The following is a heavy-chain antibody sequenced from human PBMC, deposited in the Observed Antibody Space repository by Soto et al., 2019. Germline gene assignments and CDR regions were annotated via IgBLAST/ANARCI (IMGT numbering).Heavy chain of an antibody. V-gene: IGHV3-73*01. CDR3: TRHVDFWSGYYIGPGWFDP. Sequence: GGSLRLSCAASGFTFSGSAMHWVRQASGKGLEWVGRIRSKANSYATAYAASVKGRFTISRDDSKNTAYLQMNSLKTEDTAVYYCTRHVDFWSGYYIGPGWFDPWGQGTLVTVSS. CDR2: IRSKANSYAT. D-gene: IGHD3-3*01. CDR1: GFTFSGSA. J-gene: IGHJ5*02.